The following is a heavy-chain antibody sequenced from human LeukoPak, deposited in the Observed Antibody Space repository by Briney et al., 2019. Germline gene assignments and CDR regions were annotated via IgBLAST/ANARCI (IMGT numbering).Heavy chain of an antibody. J-gene: IGHJ6*03. CDR1: GFTFSSYS. V-gene: IGHV3-21*01. D-gene: IGHD1-26*01. Sequence: GGSLRLSCAASGFTFSSYSMNWVRQAPEKGLEWVSSISSSSSYIYYADSVKGRFTISRDNAKNSLYLQMNSLRAEDTAVYYCARAYARWENYMDVWGKGTTVTVSS. CDR2: ISSSSSYI. CDR3: ARAYARWENYMDV.